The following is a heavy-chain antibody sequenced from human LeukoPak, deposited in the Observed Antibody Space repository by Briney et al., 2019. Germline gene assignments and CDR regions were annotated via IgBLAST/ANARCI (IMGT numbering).Heavy chain of an antibody. D-gene: IGHD3-22*01. Sequence: GGSLRLSCAASGFSFSTYSMIWVRQAPGKGLEWVSSISSSSDYIYYADSVKGRFTISRDNAKNSLYLQMNSLRAEDTAMYYCATSSGYYHGVDYWGQGTLVTVSS. CDR3: ATSSGYYHGVDY. CDR1: GFSFSTYS. CDR2: ISSSSDYI. V-gene: IGHV3-21*01. J-gene: IGHJ4*02.